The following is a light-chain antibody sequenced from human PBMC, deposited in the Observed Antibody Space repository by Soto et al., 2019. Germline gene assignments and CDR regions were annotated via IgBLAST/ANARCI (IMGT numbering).Light chain of an antibody. Sequence: DIQMTQSPSSLFASVGDRDTITCRAGQYIGRYVNWYQQKPGKAPKLLIYAASSLHSGVPSRFSGSGSGTDFTLTISSLQPEDFATYSCQQTYRTPLTFGGGTKVYIK. CDR1: QYIGRY. CDR3: QQTYRTPLT. CDR2: AAS. J-gene: IGKJ4*01. V-gene: IGKV1-39*01.